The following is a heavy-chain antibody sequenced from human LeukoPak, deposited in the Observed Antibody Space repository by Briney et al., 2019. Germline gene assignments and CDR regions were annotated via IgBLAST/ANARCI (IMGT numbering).Heavy chain of an antibody. V-gene: IGHV3-30*04. CDR2: ISYDGSNK. J-gene: IGHJ6*04. CDR3: ARDRILWFGEPLYGMDD. D-gene: IGHD3-10*01. CDR1: GFTFSSYA. Sequence: GGSLRLSCAASGFTFSSYAMHWVRQAPGKGLEWVAVISYDGSNKYYADSVKGRFTISRDNSKNTLYLQMNSLRAEDTAVYYCARDRILWFGEPLYGMDDWGKGTTVTVSS.